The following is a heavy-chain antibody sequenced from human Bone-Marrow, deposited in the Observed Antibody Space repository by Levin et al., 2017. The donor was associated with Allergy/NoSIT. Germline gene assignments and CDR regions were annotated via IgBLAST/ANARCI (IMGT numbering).Heavy chain of an antibody. CDR1: GGSISSSSYY. J-gene: IGHJ4*02. Sequence: SETLSLTCTVSGGSISSSSYYWGWIRQPPGKGLEWIGSIYYSGSTYYNPSLKSRVTISVDTSKNQFSLKLSSVTAADTAVYYCAREQGYFDHNFDYWGQGTLVTVSS. D-gene: IGHD3-9*01. V-gene: IGHV4-39*02. CDR3: AREQGYFDHNFDY. CDR2: IYYSGST.